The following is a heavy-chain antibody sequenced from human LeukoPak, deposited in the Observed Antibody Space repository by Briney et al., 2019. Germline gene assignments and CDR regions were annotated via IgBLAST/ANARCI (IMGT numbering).Heavy chain of an antibody. D-gene: IGHD3-22*01. CDR2: LHASEST. Sequence: PSETLSLTCAVSGAYISNYYWTWVRQPAAQGLEWIGRLHASESTPIYNPSLKSRVTMSIDTSKDQFSLTLTSVTAADSAVYFCASLSSGAGFDVWGQGTVVTVSS. CDR3: ASLSSGAGFDV. J-gene: IGHJ3*01. V-gene: IGHV4-4*07. CDR1: GAYISNYY.